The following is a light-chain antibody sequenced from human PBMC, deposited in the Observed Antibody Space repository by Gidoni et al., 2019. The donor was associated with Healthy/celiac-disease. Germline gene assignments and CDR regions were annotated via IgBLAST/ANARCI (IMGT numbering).Light chain of an antibody. Sequence: DIQMTQSPSSLSASVGDRVTITCRASQSISSYLNWYQQKPGKAPKLLIYAASSLQSGVPSRFSGSGSGTDFTLTISSLHPEDFATYYCQQSYSTPRRLTFGGGTKVEIK. CDR1: QSISSY. CDR3: QQSYSTPRRLT. CDR2: AAS. V-gene: IGKV1-39*01. J-gene: IGKJ4*01.